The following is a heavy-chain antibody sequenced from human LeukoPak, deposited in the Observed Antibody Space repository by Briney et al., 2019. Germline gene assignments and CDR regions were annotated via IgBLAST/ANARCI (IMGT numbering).Heavy chain of an antibody. V-gene: IGHV3-33*06. CDR1: GFTFSSYG. Sequence: QPGRCLRLSCAASGFTFSSYGMHWVRQAPGKGLEWVAVIWYDGSNKYYADSVKGRFTISRDNSKNTLYLQMNSLRAEDTAVYYCAKDSDLSSSTWFDPWGQGTLVTVSS. CDR2: IWYDGSNK. J-gene: IGHJ5*02. D-gene: IGHD6-6*01. CDR3: AKDSDLSSSTWFDP.